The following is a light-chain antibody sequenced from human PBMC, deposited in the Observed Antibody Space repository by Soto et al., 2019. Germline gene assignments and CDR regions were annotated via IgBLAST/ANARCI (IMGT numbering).Light chain of an antibody. J-gene: IGKJ2*01. CDR1: QSVRSGS. V-gene: IGKV3-20*01. CDR3: QQYGSSPFT. CDR2: GAS. Sequence: EIVLTQSPGTLSLSPGERATLSCRASQSVRSGSLAWYQQKPGQAPRLLMYGASQRATGIPDRFSGGGSGTDFTLTISRLEPEDFAVYDCQQYGSSPFTFGQGTKLEIK.